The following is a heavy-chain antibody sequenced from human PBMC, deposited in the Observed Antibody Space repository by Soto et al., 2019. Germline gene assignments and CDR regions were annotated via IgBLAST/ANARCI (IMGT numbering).Heavy chain of an antibody. Sequence: GGSLRLSCAASGFTFSSYAMSWVRQAPGKGLEWVSAISGSGGSTYYADSVKGRFTISRDNSKNTLYLQMNSLRAEDTAVYYCASHYDILTGYYGSGYWGQGTLVTVSS. D-gene: IGHD3-9*01. V-gene: IGHV3-23*01. CDR1: GFTFSSYA. J-gene: IGHJ4*02. CDR2: ISGSGGST. CDR3: ASHYDILTGYYGSGY.